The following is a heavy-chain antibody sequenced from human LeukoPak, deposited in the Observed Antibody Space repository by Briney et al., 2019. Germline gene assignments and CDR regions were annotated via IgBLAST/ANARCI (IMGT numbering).Heavy chain of an antibody. D-gene: IGHD5-18*01. Sequence: PGGSLQISCQGSGSSFTSYRIGGVRRLPGKGLGWVGIIYPGDSDTRYSPSFQGQVTISADKSISTAYLQWSSLKASDTAMYYCARHGYSYGDFDYWGQGTLVTVSS. J-gene: IGHJ4*02. CDR1: GSSFTSYR. CDR3: ARHGYSYGDFDY. CDR2: IYPGDSDT. V-gene: IGHV5-51*01.